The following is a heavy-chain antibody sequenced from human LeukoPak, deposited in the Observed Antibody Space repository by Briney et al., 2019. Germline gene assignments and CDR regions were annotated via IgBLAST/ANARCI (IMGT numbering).Heavy chain of an antibody. CDR3: ASDYDFWSGYPTYYYYYGMDV. D-gene: IGHD3-3*01. V-gene: IGHV3-21*01. Sequence: GGSLRLSCAASGFTFSSYSMNWVRQAPGKGLEWVSSISSSSSYIYYADSVKGRFTISRDNAKNSLYLQMNSLRAEDTAVYYCASDYDFWSGYPTYYYYYGMDVWGQGTTVTVSS. CDR2: ISSSSSYI. J-gene: IGHJ6*02. CDR1: GFTFSSYS.